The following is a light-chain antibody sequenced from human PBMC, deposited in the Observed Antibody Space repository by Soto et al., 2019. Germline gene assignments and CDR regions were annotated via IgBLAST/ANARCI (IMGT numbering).Light chain of an antibody. V-gene: IGKV1-9*01. CDR1: QRVSSY. CDR2: GVS. Sequence: IQLTQSPSFLSASVGDRVTITCRASQRVSSYLNWYQQKPGKTPKLLISGVSTLESGVSSRFSGSGSTTDFTLTIRSLQPEDFATYYCLQIHTFPRTFGQGTKVEIK. J-gene: IGKJ2*01. CDR3: LQIHTFPRT.